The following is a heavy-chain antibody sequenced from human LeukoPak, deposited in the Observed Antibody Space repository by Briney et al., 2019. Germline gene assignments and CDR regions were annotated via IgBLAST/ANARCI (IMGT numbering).Heavy chain of an antibody. V-gene: IGHV1-2*02. CDR1: GYTFTGYY. J-gene: IGHJ4*02. CDR3: AREGTDYYDSSGCLDY. CDR2: INPNSGGT. D-gene: IGHD3-22*01. Sequence: ASVKVSCKASGYTFTGYYMHWVRQAPGQGLEWIGWINPNSGGTNYAQRFQGRVTMTRDTSISTAYMELSRLRSDDTAVYYCAREGTDYYDSSGCLDYWGQGTLVTVSS.